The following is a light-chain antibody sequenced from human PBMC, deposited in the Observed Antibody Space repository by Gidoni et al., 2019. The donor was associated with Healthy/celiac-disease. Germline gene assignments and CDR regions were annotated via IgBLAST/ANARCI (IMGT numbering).Light chain of an antibody. Sequence: DIQMTQSPSSLSASVGDRVTITCQASQDISNYLNWYQQKPGKAPKLLIYDASNLETGVPSRFSGIGSGTDFTFTISSLQPEDIATYYCQQYDNLPPAITFGQXTRLEIK. V-gene: IGKV1-33*01. CDR3: QQYDNLPPAIT. CDR2: DAS. CDR1: QDISNY. J-gene: IGKJ5*01.